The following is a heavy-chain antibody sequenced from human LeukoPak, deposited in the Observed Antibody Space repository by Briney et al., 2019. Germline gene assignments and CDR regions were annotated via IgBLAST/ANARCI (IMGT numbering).Heavy chain of an antibody. CDR2: ISGSDATT. D-gene: IGHD6-19*01. CDR3: AKRAVAGTVPNYYFDY. CDR1: GFTFSTSA. V-gene: IGHV3-23*01. Sequence: GGSLRLSCAASGFTFSTSAMSWVRQAPGKGLEWVSIISGSDATTYYADSVKGRFTISRDNFKNMLYLQMNSLRAEDTAVYYCAKRAVAGTVPNYYFDYWGQGTLVTVSS. J-gene: IGHJ4*02.